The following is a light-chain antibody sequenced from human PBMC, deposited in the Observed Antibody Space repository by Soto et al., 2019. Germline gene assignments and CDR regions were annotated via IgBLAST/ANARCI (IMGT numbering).Light chain of an antibody. Sequence: TVLTQSPGTLSVSPGERVSLTCRASQSVSINLAWYQQKPGQAPRLLIYGASTRATGIPARFSGSGSGTEFTLSINSLQXEDFAVYYCQEYDNWPPEGTFGQGTKVDIK. CDR3: QEYDNWPPEGT. J-gene: IGKJ1*01. CDR1: QSVSIN. CDR2: GAS. V-gene: IGKV3-15*01.